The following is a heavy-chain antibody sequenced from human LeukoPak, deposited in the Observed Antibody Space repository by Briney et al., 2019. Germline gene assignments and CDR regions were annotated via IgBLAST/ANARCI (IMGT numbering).Heavy chain of an antibody. CDR1: GFTFSSYS. CDR2: IRYDGTDE. J-gene: IGHJ3*02. Sequence: GGSLRLSCAASGFTFSSYSMNWVRQAPGKGLGWLAFIRYDGTDESCGASVRGRLTISRDDSLNTVYLQMDSLGHDDTAVYYCARNRAFGTFDAFDMWGQGTMVTVSS. D-gene: IGHD3-10*01. CDR3: ARNRAFGTFDAFDM. V-gene: IGHV3-30*02.